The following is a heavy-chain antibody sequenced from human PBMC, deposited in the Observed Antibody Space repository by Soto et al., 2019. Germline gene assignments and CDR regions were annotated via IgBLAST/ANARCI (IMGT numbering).Heavy chain of an antibody. CDR3: AKYSTVTTSLYPYYYGLDV. Sequence: HPGGPLRLSLTASGLTFSNSAFSWVRKAPDKGLEWVSAISGRGGSTYYADSVKGRFTISRDNSKNMLFLQMNSLRAEDTALYYCAKYSTVTTSLYPYYYGLDVWGQGTTVTVSS. V-gene: IGHV3-23*01. J-gene: IGHJ6*02. CDR2: ISGRGGST. D-gene: IGHD4-17*01. CDR1: GLTFSNSA.